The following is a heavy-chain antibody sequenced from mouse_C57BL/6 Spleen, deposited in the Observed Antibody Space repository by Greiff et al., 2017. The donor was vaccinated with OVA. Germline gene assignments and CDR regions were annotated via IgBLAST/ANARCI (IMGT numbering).Heavy chain of an antibody. CDR2: IDPNSGGT. Sequence: QVQLQQPGAELVKPGASVKLSCKASGCTFTSYWMHWVKQRPGRGLEWIGRIDPNSGGTKYNEKFKSKATLTVDKPSSTAYMQLSSLTSEDSAVYYCASYYYGSSYWYFDVWGTGTTVTVSS. D-gene: IGHD1-1*01. V-gene: IGHV1-72*01. CDR3: ASYYYGSSYWYFDV. CDR1: GCTFTSYW. J-gene: IGHJ1*03.